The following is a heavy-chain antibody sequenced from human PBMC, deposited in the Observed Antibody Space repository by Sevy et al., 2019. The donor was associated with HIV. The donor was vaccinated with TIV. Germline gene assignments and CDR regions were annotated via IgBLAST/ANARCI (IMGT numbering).Heavy chain of an antibody. CDR3: ARAVEQWLGDYYYYMDV. CDR2: IKPNSGGT. D-gene: IGHD6-19*01. V-gene: IGHV1-2*02. Sequence: ASVKVSCRASGYIFNDYYLHWVRQAPGQGLEWMGWIKPNSGGTDYAQKFQGRVTMTRDTSINTAYMDLTSLTFDDTALYYCARAVEQWLGDYYYYMDVWGTGTTVTVSS. J-gene: IGHJ6*03. CDR1: GYIFNDYY.